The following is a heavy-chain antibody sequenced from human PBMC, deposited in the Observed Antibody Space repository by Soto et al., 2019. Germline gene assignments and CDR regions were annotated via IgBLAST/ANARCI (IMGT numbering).Heavy chain of an antibody. V-gene: IGHV3-9*01. CDR1: GFTFDDYA. J-gene: IGHJ6*02. Sequence: LRLSCVASGFTFDDYAMHWVRQAPGKGLEWVSGISWNSGSIGYADSVKGRFTISRDNAKNSLYLQMNSLRAEDTALYYCAKAYYNAMDVWGQGTTVTVSS. CDR3: AKAYYNAMDV. CDR2: ISWNSGSI.